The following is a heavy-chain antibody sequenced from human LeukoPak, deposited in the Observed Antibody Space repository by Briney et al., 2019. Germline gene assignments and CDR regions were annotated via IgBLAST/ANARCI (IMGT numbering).Heavy chain of an antibody. D-gene: IGHD2-15*01. CDR1: GGSISSYF. J-gene: IGHJ4*02. CDR3: ASDCRGGSCYDY. Sequence: SETLSLTCTVAGGSISSYFWSWIRQPAGKGLEWIGRIYTTGSTSYNPSLKSRVTMSVDTSKNQFSLKLSSVTAADPAVYYCASDCRGGSCYDYWGQGTMVNVSS. CDR2: IYTTGST. V-gene: IGHV4-4*07.